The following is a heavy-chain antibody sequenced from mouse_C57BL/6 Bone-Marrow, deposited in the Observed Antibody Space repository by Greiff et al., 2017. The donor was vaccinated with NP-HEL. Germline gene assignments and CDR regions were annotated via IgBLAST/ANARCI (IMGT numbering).Heavy chain of an antibody. D-gene: IGHD1-1*01. V-gene: IGHV1-4*01. Sequence: VQLQQSGAELARPGASVKMSCTASGYTFTSYTMHWVKQRPGQGLEWIGYINPSSGYTKYTQKFKDKATLTADKSSSTAYMQLSSLTSEDSAVYYCARSLHYYGSSYEVAYWGQGTLVTVSA. J-gene: IGHJ3*01. CDR1: GYTFTSYT. CDR3: ARSLHYYGSSYEVAY. CDR2: INPSSGYT.